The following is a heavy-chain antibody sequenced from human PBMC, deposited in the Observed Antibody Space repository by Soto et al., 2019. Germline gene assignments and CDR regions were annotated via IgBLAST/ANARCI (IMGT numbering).Heavy chain of an antibody. CDR2: IYYSGST. CDR1: GGTISSSSYY. CDR3: ARQGPHGANWVRYFDS. D-gene: IGHD7-27*01. Sequence: SETQSLTCPFSGGTISSSSYYWGWIRKPPGKGLEWIGSIYYSGSTYYNPSLKSRVTISVDTSKNQFSLKLSSVTAADTAVYYCARQGPHGANWVRYFDSWGQGTLVTVSS. J-gene: IGHJ4*02. V-gene: IGHV4-39*01.